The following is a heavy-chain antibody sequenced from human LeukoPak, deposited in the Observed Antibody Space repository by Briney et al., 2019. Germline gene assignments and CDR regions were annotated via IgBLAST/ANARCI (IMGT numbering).Heavy chain of an antibody. CDR1: GGSFSGYY. D-gene: IGHD3-10*01. V-gene: IGHV4-34*01. J-gene: IGHJ5*02. CDR3: ARGLVTMVRGIIANRNWFDP. Sequence: SPSETLSLTCAVYGGSFSGYYWSWIRQPPGKGLEWIGEINHSGSTNYNPSLKSRVTISVDTSKNQFSLKLSSVTAADTVVYYCARGLVTMVRGIIANRNWFDPWGQGTLVTVSS. CDR2: INHSGST.